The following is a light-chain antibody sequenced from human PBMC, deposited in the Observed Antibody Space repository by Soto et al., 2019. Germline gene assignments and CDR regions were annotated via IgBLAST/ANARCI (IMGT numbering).Light chain of an antibody. V-gene: IGKV1-39*01. CDR1: QSISSY. CDR2: AAS. J-gene: IGKJ3*01. CDR3: QQSYSTPLT. Sequence: DIPMTQSPSSLSASVGDRVTITCRASQSISSYLNWYQQKPGKAPKLLIYAASSLQSGVPSRFSGSGSGTDFTLTIISLQPEDFATYYCQQSYSTPLTFGPGTKVDIK.